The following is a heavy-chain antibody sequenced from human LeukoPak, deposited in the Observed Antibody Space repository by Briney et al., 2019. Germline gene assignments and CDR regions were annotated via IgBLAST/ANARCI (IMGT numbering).Heavy chain of an antibody. Sequence: PGGSLRLSCAASGFTFTRYWMHWVRQAPGKGLVWVSRINIDGSSTNYADSVKGRFTISRDNTKNTLYLQMNSLRAEDTAVYYCAKARSGWYYFDYWGQGTLVTVSS. J-gene: IGHJ4*02. D-gene: IGHD6-19*01. CDR3: AKARSGWYYFDY. V-gene: IGHV3-74*01. CDR1: GFTFTRYW. CDR2: INIDGSST.